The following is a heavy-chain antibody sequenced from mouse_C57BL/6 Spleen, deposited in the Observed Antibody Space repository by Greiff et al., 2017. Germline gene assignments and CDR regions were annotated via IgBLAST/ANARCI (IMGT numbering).Heavy chain of an antibody. J-gene: IGHJ3*01. CDR1: GYSITSGYD. D-gene: IGHD2-1*01. V-gene: IGHV3-1*01. CDR3: ARGNYGNSWFAY. Sequence: EVQLQESGPGMVKPSQSLSLTCTVTGYSITSGYDWHWIRHFPGNKLEWMGYISYSGSTNYNPSLKSRIPITHDTSKNHFFLKLNSVTTEDTATYYCARGNYGNSWFAYWGQGTLVTVSA. CDR2: ISYSGST.